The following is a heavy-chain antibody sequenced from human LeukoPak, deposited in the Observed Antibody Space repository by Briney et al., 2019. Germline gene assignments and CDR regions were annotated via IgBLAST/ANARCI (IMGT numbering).Heavy chain of an antibody. J-gene: IGHJ4*02. V-gene: IGHV3-30*03. D-gene: IGHD1-26*01. Sequence: GGSLRLSCAASGFTFSSYGMHWVRQAPGKGLEWVAVISYDGSNKYYADSVKGRFTISRDNSKNTLYLQMNSLRAEDTAVYYCASSRRELLQFDYWGQGTLVTVSS. CDR2: ISYDGSNK. CDR1: GFTFSSYG. CDR3: ASSRRELLQFDY.